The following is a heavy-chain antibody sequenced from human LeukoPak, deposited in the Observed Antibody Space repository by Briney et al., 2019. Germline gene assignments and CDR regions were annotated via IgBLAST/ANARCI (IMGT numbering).Heavy chain of an antibody. V-gene: IGHV1-46*01. J-gene: IGHJ6*02. D-gene: IGHD4-17*01. CDR2: INPSGGST. CDR3: ARSYGDPQGYYGMDV. CDR1: GYTFTSYY. Sequence: ASVKVSCKASGYTFTSYYMHWVRQAPGQGLEWMGIINPSGGSTSYAQKFQGRVTMTRDTSTSTVYMELSSLRSEDTAVYYCARSYGDPQGYYGMDVWGQGTTVTVSS.